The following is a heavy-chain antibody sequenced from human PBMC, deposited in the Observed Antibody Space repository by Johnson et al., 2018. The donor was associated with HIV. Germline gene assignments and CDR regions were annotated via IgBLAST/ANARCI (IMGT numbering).Heavy chain of an antibody. Sequence: QVQLVESGGGVVQPGRSLRLSCVASGFTFSQYAMHWVRQAPGKGLEWVAVISYDGSNKYYADSVKGRFTISRDNSKNTLYMQMNSLRAEDTGLYYCAKDGDDGDGPDGTKGAFDIWGQGTMVTVSS. D-gene: IGHD5-24*01. J-gene: IGHJ3*02. CDR1: GFTFSQYA. CDR2: ISYDGSNK. V-gene: IGHV3-30-3*01. CDR3: AKDGDDGDGPDGTKGAFDI.